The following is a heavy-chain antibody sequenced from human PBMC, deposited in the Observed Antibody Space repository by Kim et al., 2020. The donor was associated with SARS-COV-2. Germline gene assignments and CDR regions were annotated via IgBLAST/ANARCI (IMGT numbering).Heavy chain of an antibody. CDR2: T. J-gene: IGHJ3*02. Sequence: TNYNPSLKSRVTISVDTSKNQFSLKLSSVTAADTAVYYCARDLLAGAFDIWGQGTMVTVSS. D-gene: IGHD2-15*01. CDR3: ARDLLAGAFDI. V-gene: IGHV4-59*01.